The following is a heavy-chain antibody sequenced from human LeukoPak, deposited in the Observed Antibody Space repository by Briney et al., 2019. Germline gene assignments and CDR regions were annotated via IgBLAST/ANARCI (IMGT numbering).Heavy chain of an antibody. D-gene: IGHD3-10*01. V-gene: IGHV1-2*02. J-gene: IGHJ4*02. Sequence: AAVKVSCKASGYTFTGYYMHCVPQAPGQGLEWMGWINPNSGGTNYAQKFQGRVTMTRDTSISTAYMELSRLRSDDTAVYYCARDRKGGSGSYYTPYYFDYWGQGTLVTVSS. CDR2: INPNSGGT. CDR3: ARDRKGGSGSYYTPYYFDY. CDR1: GYTFTGYY.